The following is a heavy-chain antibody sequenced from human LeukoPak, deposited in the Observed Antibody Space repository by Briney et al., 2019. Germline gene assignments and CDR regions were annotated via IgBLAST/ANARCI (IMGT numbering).Heavy chain of an antibody. CDR1: GYTLTELS. CDR3: ARQTTAMVSLDYMDV. V-gene: IGHV1-24*01. CDR2: FDPEDGET. D-gene: IGHD5-18*01. Sequence: ASVKVSCKVSGYTLTELSMHWVRQAPGKGLEWMGGFDPEDGETIYAQKFQGRVTMTEDTSTDTAYMELSSLRSEDTAVYYCARQTTAMVSLDYMDVWGKGTTVTVSS. J-gene: IGHJ6*03.